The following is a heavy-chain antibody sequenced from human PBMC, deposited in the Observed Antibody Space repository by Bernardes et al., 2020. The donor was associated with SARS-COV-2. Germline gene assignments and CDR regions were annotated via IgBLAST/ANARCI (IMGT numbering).Heavy chain of an antibody. Sequence: ETLSLTCAVSGYSISSGYYWGWIRQPPGKGLEWIGSIYHSGSTYYNPSLKSRVTISVDTSKNQFSLKLSSVTAADTAVYYCARVDSSGYLRSYYFDYWGQGTLVTVSS. CDR3: ARVDSSGYLRSYYFDY. V-gene: IGHV4-38-2*01. D-gene: IGHD3-22*01. CDR1: GYSISSGYY. J-gene: IGHJ4*02. CDR2: IYHSGST.